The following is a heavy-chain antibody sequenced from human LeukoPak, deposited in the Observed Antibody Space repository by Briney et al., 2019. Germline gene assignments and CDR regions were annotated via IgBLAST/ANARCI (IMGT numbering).Heavy chain of an antibody. CDR2: IYTSGST. Sequence: PSQTLSLTCTVSGGSISSGSYYWSWIRQPAGKGLEWIGRIYTSGSTNYNPSLKSRVTISVDASKNQFSLKLSSVTAADTAVYYCARPEFDFDCSSTSCYTFWFDPWGQGTLVTVSS. CDR1: GGSISSGSYY. D-gene: IGHD2-2*02. CDR3: ARPEFDFDCSSTSCYTFWFDP. V-gene: IGHV4-61*02. J-gene: IGHJ5*02.